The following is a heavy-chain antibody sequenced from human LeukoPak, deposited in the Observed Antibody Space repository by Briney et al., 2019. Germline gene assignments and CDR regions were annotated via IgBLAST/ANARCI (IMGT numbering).Heavy chain of an antibody. J-gene: IGHJ4*02. CDR3: ARDVMFNY. Sequence: ASVKVSCKASGYTFTGYYIYWVRQAPGQGLEWMGWINPKNGGTSYSQKFQGRVTMTRDTSISTVYMELNRRTSDDTAVYYCARDVMFNYWGQGTLVTVSS. CDR1: GYTFTGYY. V-gene: IGHV1-2*02. CDR2: INPKNGGT.